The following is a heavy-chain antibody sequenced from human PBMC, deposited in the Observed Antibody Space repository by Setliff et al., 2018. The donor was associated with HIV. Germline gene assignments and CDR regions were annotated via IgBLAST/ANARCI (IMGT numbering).Heavy chain of an antibody. Sequence: LTCAASGFTFSDYGFHWVRQAPGKGLEWVAVISYDGSYKYYADSVKGRFTISRDNSKNTLYVQMNSLRADDTAVYHCVRDLTTIVTRKVFDIWGQGTMVTVSS. CDR3: VRDLTTIVTRKVFDI. J-gene: IGHJ3*02. CDR2: ISYDGSYK. V-gene: IGHV3-30*19. CDR1: GFTFSDYG. D-gene: IGHD4-4*01.